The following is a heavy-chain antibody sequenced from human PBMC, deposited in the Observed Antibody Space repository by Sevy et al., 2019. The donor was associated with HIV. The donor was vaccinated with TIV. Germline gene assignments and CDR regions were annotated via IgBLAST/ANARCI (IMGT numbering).Heavy chain of an antibody. Sequence: GGYLRLSCAASGFTFKNYLMSWVRQAPGKGLEWVANIKEDGSEKYYVDSVQGRFTISRDNAKNSLHLQMNGLRAEDTAVYYCAREGLSPFDYWGQGTLVTVSS. CDR2: IKEDGSEK. J-gene: IGHJ4*02. D-gene: IGHD2-21*02. CDR1: GFTFKNYL. V-gene: IGHV3-7*01. CDR3: AREGLSPFDY.